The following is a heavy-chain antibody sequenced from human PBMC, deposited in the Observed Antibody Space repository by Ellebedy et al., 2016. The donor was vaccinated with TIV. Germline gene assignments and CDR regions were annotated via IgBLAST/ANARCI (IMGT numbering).Heavy chain of an antibody. CDR2: IYPGDPDT. V-gene: IGHV5-51*01. Sequence: GESLKISXKGSGYSFTSYWIGWVRQMPGKGLEWMGIIYPGDPDTRYSPSFQGQVTISADKSISTAYLQWSSLKASDTAMYYCARHGSTTPQLNYYYGMDVWGQGTTVTVSS. CDR3: ARHGSTTPQLNYYYGMDV. J-gene: IGHJ6*02. CDR1: GYSFTSYW. D-gene: IGHD5-18*01.